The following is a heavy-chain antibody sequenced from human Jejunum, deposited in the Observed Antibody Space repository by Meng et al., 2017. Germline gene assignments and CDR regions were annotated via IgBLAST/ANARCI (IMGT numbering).Heavy chain of an antibody. V-gene: IGHV4-4*02. CDR2: IFHSGTT. CDR1: GGSIPRRNW. D-gene: IGHD2-21*02. J-gene: IGHJ4*02. Sequence: SGPRRVQPLRILSLPGGVSGGSIPRRNWWSWVRQPPGKGLEWIGEIFHSGTTNYNESLKSRVTISVDRSNNQFSPNLRSLTAADTATYYCASRPAAFRTYYFDYWGQGTLVTVSS. CDR3: ASRPAAFRTYYFDY.